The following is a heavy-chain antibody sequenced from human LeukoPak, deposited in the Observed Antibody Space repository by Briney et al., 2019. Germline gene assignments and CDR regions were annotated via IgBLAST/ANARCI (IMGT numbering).Heavy chain of an antibody. J-gene: IGHJ4*02. V-gene: IGHV4-38-2*02. CDR2: IDHSGST. Sequence: SETLSLTCTVSSYSISSGYYWGWIRQPPGKGLEWIGNIDHSGSTYYNPSLKSRVIISVDTSKNQFSLKLSSVTAADTAVYYCARDILSSDYYYEYWGQGTLVTVSS. CDR3: ARDILSSDYYYEY. CDR1: SYSISSGYY. D-gene: IGHD3-22*01.